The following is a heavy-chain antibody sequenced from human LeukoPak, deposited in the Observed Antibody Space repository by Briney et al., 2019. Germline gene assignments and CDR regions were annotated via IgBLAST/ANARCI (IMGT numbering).Heavy chain of an antibody. CDR2: ISYDGSNK. V-gene: IGHV3-30-3*01. CDR3: ARAWREAAAFVYFHH. J-gene: IGHJ1*01. CDR1: GFTFSSYA. D-gene: IGHD6-13*01. Sequence: GGSLRLSCAASGFTFSSYAMHWVRQAPGKGLKWVAVISYDGSNKYYADSVKGRFTISRDNSKNTLYLQMNSLRAEDTAVYYCARAWREAAAFVYFHHWGQGTLVTVSS.